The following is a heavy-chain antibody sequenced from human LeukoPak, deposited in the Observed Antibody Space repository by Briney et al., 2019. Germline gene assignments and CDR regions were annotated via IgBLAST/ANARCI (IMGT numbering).Heavy chain of an antibody. D-gene: IGHD3-16*01. J-gene: IGHJ4*02. CDR3: ARDLTFYFDY. CDR2: ISYDGGNK. CDR1: GFTFSSYI. V-gene: IGHV3-30-3*01. Sequence: GGSLRFSCAASGFTFSSYIMHWVRQAPGKGLEWVAVISYDGGNKYFADSVKGRFTISRDNSKNTLYLQMNSLRAEDTAVYYCARDLTFYFDYWGQGTLVTVSS.